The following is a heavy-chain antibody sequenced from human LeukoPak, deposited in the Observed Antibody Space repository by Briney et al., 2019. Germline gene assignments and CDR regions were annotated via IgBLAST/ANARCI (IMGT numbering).Heavy chain of an antibody. CDR1: GFTVVTNY. V-gene: IGHV3-66*01. CDR3: ARAFTGYCNGGTCYSDN. J-gene: IGHJ4*02. CDR2: LYAGGST. D-gene: IGHD2-15*01. Sequence: GGSLRLSCAASGFTVVTNYMTWVRQAPGKGLEWVSALYAGGSTYYADSVKGRFTISRDNSKNTLWPQMNSLRVEDTAVYYCARAFTGYCNGGTCYSDNWGQGTLVTVSS.